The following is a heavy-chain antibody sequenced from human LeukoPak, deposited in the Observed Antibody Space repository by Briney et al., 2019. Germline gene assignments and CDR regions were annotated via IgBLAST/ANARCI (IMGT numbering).Heavy chain of an antibody. V-gene: IGHV1-8*01. Sequence: ASVKVSCKASGDTFTTYDVNWVRQATGQGLEWMGWLNPNSGNTGYVQKFQGRVTMTMNTSISTAYMELSSLRSEDTAVYYCARGITIFGVVTLDYWGQGTLVTVSS. D-gene: IGHD3-3*01. J-gene: IGHJ4*02. CDR3: ARGITIFGVVTLDY. CDR2: LNPNSGNT. CDR1: GDTFTTYD.